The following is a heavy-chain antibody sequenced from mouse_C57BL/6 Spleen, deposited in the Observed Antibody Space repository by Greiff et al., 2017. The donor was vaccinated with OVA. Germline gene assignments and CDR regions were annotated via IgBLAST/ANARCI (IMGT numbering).Heavy chain of an antibody. CDR1: GYAFSSYW. Sequence: VKLQESGAELVKPGASVKISCKASGYAFSSYWMNWVKQRPGKGLEWIGQIYPGDGDTNYNGKFKGKATLTADKSSSTAYMQLSSLTSEDSAVYFCARRVTKGWYFDVWGTGTTVTVSS. J-gene: IGHJ1*03. V-gene: IGHV1-80*01. CDR3: ARRVTKGWYFDV. CDR2: IYPGDGDT. D-gene: IGHD2-3*01.